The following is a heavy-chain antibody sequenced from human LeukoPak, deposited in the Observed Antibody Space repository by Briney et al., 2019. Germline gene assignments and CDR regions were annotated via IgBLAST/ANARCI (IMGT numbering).Heavy chain of an antibody. CDR3: ARARAETDAFDI. CDR1: GGSISSGSYY. V-gene: IGHV4-61*02. D-gene: IGHD1-14*01. J-gene: IGHJ3*02. Sequence: PSETLSLTWTVPGGSISSGSYYWSWIRQPAGKGLEWIERIYTSGSTNYNPSLKSRVTISVDTSKNQFSLKLSSVTAADTAVYYCARARAETDAFDIWGQGTMVTVSS. CDR2: IYTSGST.